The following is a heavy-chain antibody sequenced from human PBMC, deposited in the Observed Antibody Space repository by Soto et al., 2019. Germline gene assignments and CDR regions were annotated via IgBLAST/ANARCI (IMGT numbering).Heavy chain of an antibody. D-gene: IGHD2-2*01. CDR3: AMAIVMPAANWFDS. Sequence: GGSLRLSCAASGFIFTNYWMSWVRQAPGKGLQWVANIKQDGNEKYYVDSVKGRFTISRDNGKNSLYLQMNSLRAEDTAVYYCAMAIVMPAANWFDSWGQGTLVTVSS. CDR2: IKQDGNEK. J-gene: IGHJ5*01. V-gene: IGHV3-7*01. CDR1: GFIFTNYW.